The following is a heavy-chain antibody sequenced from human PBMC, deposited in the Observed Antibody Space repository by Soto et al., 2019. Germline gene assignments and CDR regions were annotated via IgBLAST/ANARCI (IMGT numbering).Heavy chain of an antibody. Sequence: GGSLRLSCAASGFTFSSYWMHWVRQAPGKGLVWVSRINSDGSSTSYADSVKGRFTISRDNAKNTLYLQMNSLRAEDTAVYYCARVFQLYADYYYGMDVWGQGTTVTVSS. CDR2: INSDGSST. D-gene: IGHD3-16*02. CDR3: ARVFQLYADYYYGMDV. V-gene: IGHV3-74*01. CDR1: GFTFSSYW. J-gene: IGHJ6*02.